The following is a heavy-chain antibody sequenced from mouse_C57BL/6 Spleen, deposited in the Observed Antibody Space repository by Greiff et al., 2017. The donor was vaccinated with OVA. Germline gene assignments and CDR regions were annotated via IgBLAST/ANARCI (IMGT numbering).Heavy chain of an antibody. CDR2: IWRGGST. J-gene: IGHJ3*01. CDR3: ASYGNSAGFAY. CDR1: GFSLTSYG. V-gene: IGHV2-5*01. D-gene: IGHD2-1*01. Sequence: VQLQQSGPGLVQPSQCLSITCTASGFSLTSYGVHWVRQSPGKGLEWLGGIWRGGSTDYNAAIMSSLSITKDNSNSQVIFKMNVLQAYDTAIYYCASYGNSAGFAYWGQGTLVTVSA.